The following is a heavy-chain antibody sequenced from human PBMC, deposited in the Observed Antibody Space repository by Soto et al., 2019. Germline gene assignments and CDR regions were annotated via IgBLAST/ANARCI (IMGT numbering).Heavy chain of an antibody. CDR3: ARDLKRYYYGMDV. Sequence: QVQLVESGGGVVQPGRSLRLSCAASGFTFSSYAMHWVRQAPGKGLEWVAVISYDGSNKYYADSVKGRFTISRDNSKNTLYLQMNSLRAEDTAVYYCARDLKRYYYGMDVWGQGTTFTVSS. J-gene: IGHJ6*02. CDR1: GFTFSSYA. CDR2: ISYDGSNK. V-gene: IGHV3-30-3*01.